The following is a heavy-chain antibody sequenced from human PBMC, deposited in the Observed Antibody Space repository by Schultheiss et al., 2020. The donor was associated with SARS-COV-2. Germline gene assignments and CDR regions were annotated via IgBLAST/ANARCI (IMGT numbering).Heavy chain of an antibody. V-gene: IGHV3-30-3*01. CDR1: GFIFSDYA. D-gene: IGHD2-8*01. Sequence: GGSLRLSCAASGFIFSDYAFHWVRQAPGKGLEWVAVISFDGNNKHYTESVKGRFTFSRDNSKNTLYLQMNSLRAEDTAVYYCAKDEGIVLMVYAIGEIDYWGQGTLVTVSS. CDR3: AKDEGIVLMVYAIGEIDY. J-gene: IGHJ4*02. CDR2: ISFDGNNK.